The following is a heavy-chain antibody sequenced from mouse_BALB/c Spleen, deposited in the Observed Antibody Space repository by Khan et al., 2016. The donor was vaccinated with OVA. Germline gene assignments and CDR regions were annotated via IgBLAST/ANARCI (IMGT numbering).Heavy chain of an antibody. D-gene: IGHD4-1*01. CDR2: INSGSSTI. CDR1: GFTFSSFG. Sequence: EVQRVESGGGLVQPGGSRKLSCAASGFTFSSFGMHWVRQAPEKGLEWVAYINSGSSTIYYADPVKGRVTISRDNPKNTLFLQLNSLRSENTAMYYCARGNWAYWGQGTTLTVSS. CDR3: ARGNWAY. V-gene: IGHV5-17*02. J-gene: IGHJ2*01.